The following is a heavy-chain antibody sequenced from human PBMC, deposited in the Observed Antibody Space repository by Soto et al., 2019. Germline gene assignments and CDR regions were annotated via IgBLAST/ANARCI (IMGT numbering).Heavy chain of an antibody. V-gene: IGHV4-30-4*01. CDR1: GGSITSGDYY. Sequence: PSETLSRTCTVSGGSITSGDYYWSWIRQPPGKGLEWIGYIYYSGGTYYNPSLMSRLTISVDTSKNQFSLTLSSVTAADTSGYYCASPGAGFGDSGETFDIWGQGTMVTVS. J-gene: IGHJ3*02. CDR3: ASPGAGFGDSGETFDI. D-gene: IGHD3-10*01. CDR2: IYYSGGT.